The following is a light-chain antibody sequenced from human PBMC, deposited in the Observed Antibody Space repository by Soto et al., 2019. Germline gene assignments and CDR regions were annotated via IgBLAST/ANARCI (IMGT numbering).Light chain of an antibody. Sequence: QSVLTQPPSVSGAPGQRVTISCTGSSSNIGAGYDVHWYQQLPGTAPKLLIYGNINRPSGVPDQFSGSKSGTSASLAITGLQAEDEADYYCQSYDSSLSGYVVFGGGTKLTVL. J-gene: IGLJ2*01. CDR3: QSYDSSLSGYVV. CDR2: GNI. V-gene: IGLV1-40*01. CDR1: SSNIGAGYD.